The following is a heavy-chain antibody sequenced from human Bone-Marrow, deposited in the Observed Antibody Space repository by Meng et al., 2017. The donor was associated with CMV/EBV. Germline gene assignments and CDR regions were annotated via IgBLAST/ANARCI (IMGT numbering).Heavy chain of an antibody. CDR1: GYTFIGYY. D-gene: IGHD3-3*01. V-gene: IGHV1-2*02. J-gene: IGHJ6*02. CDR2: INPNSGDT. Sequence: ASVKVSCKASGYTFIGYYMHWVRQAPGQGLEWMGWINPNSGDTNYAQKFQGRVTMTRDTSISTAYMELSRLRSDDTAVYYCAREGFLEWLPQYGMDVWGQGTTVTVSS. CDR3: AREGFLEWLPQYGMDV.